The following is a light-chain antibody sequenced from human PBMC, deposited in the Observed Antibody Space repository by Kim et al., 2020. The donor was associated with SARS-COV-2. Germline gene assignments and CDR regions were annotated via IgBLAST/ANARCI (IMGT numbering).Light chain of an antibody. J-gene: IGKJ2*03. Sequence: DIPMTQSPSSLSASVGDTVTITCRASQTINNYLNWYQQKPGKAPKFLIHAASSLQSGGPSRFSVSASGTNFTLTIAGLQRDDFATYHCQQSFSSPSSFGQGTKLEI. CDR2: AAS. CDR1: QTINNY. CDR3: QQSFSSPSS. V-gene: IGKV1-39*01.